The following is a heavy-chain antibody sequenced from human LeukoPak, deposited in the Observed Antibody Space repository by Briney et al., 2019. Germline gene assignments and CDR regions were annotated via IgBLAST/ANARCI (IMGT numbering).Heavy chain of an antibody. CDR3: ANQKEIGGWYRA. Sequence: GGSLRLSCTASGFAFNSYAMHWVRQAPGKGLEWLAVVSSHGVDKFYADSVKGRFTISRDNSKNTLYLQMNSLRAEDTAVYYCANQKEIGGWYRAWGQGTLVTVSS. CDR1: GFAFNSYA. CDR2: VSSHGVDK. D-gene: IGHD6-19*01. V-gene: IGHV3-30*04. J-gene: IGHJ5*02.